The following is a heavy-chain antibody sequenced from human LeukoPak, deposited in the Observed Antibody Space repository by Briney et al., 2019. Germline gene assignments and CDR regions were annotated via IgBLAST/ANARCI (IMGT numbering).Heavy chain of an antibody. V-gene: IGHV1-69*13. CDR1: GGTFSSYA. Sequence: ASVKVSCKASGGTFSSYAISWVRQAPGQGLEWMGGIIPIFGTANYAQKFQGRVTITADESTSTAYMELSSLRSEDTAVYYCARAGSTAAAGTDFDYWGQGTLVTVSS. CDR2: IIPIFGTA. D-gene: IGHD6-13*01. CDR3: ARAGSTAAAGTDFDY. J-gene: IGHJ4*02.